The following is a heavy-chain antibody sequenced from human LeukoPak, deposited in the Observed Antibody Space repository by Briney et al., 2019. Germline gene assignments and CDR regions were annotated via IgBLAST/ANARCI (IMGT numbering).Heavy chain of an antibody. CDR2: SGSGSSGNT. V-gene: IGHV3-23*01. Sequence: PGGSLRLSCAASGFTFSSYSMNWVRQAPGKGLEWVSTSGSGSSGNTYYAESVKGRFTISRDNSKNTLYLQMSSLRAEDTAVYYCAKRGKLVVNCSGGSCNLYYFDYWGQGTLVTVSS. D-gene: IGHD2-15*01. CDR1: GFTFSSYS. CDR3: AKRGKLVVNCSGGSCNLYYFDY. J-gene: IGHJ4*02.